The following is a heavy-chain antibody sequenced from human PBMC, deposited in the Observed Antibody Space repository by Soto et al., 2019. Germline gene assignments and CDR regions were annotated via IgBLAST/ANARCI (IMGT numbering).Heavy chain of an antibody. V-gene: IGHV4-4*02. CDR2: IYHSGST. Sequence: QVQLQESGPGLVKPSGTLSLTCAVSGGSISSSNWWSWVRQPPGKGLEWIGEIYHSGSTNYNPSLKSXXTXSXXKSKNQFSLKLSSVTAADTAVYYCARGYSSSWYSYWGQGTLVTVSS. D-gene: IGHD6-13*01. J-gene: IGHJ4*02. CDR3: ARGYSSSWYSY. CDR1: GGSISSSNW.